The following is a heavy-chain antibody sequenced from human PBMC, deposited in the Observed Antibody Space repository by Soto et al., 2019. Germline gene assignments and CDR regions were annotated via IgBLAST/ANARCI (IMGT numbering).Heavy chain of an antibody. CDR2: SNIGNGNT. CDR3: AREPLGGGVCYDHWLDP. CDR1: GYTFTSYA. V-gene: IGHV1-3*04. Sequence: QVQLVQSGSEVKKPGASVRVSCRTSGYTFTSYAIHWVRPAPGQGLEWMAWSNIGNGNTKYSQKFQGRVTVSRDTSASPAYMELSSLRSDDTAVYYCAREPLGGGVCYDHWLDPWGQGTVVTVSS. J-gene: IGHJ5*02. D-gene: IGHD2-21*02.